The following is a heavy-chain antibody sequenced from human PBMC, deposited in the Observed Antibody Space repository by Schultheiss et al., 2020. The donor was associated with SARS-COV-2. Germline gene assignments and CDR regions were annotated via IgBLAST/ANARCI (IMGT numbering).Heavy chain of an antibody. CDR2: IYYSGST. CDR3: ARNSQHGPYSGYDSDFDY. V-gene: IGHV4-39*07. J-gene: IGHJ4*02. D-gene: IGHD5-12*01. Sequence: SQTLSLTCTVSGGSISSSSYYWGWIRQPPGKGLEWIGSIYYSGSTNYNPSLKSRVTISVDTSKNQFSLKLSSVTAADTAVYYCARNSQHGPYSGYDSDFDYWGQGTLVTVSS. CDR1: GGSISSSSYY.